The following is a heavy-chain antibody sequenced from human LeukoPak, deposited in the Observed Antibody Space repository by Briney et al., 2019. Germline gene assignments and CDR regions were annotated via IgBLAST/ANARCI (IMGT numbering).Heavy chain of an antibody. Sequence: SETLSLTCTVSGGSISSYYWSWIRQPPGKGLEWIGEINHSGSTNYNPSLKSRVTISVDTSKNQFSLKLSSVTAADTAVYYCARACADSSGYYNWFDPWGQGTLVTVSS. D-gene: IGHD3-22*01. J-gene: IGHJ5*02. CDR3: ARACADSSGYYNWFDP. CDR1: GGSISSYY. V-gene: IGHV4-34*01. CDR2: INHSGST.